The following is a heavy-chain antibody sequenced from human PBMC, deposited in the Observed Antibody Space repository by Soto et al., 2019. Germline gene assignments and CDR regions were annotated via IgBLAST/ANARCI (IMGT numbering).Heavy chain of an antibody. CDR2: IYYSGST. CDR3: ARDETGPLGY. V-gene: IGHV4-31*03. J-gene: IGHJ4*02. D-gene: IGHD3-16*01. CDR1: GGSISSGGYY. Sequence: SETLSLTCTVSGGSISSGGYYWSWIRQHPGKGLEWIGYIYYSGSTYYNPSLKSRVTISVDTSKNQFSLKLSSVTAADTAVYYCARDETGPLGYWGQGTLVTVSS.